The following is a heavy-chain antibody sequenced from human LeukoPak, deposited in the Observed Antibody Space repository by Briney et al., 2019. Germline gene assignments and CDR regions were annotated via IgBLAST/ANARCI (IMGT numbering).Heavy chain of an antibody. D-gene: IGHD5-12*01. V-gene: IGHV3-74*01. CDR1: GFTFSSYC. CDR2: INGDGRST. J-gene: IGHJ5*02. Sequence: GGSLRLSCGASGFTFSSYCMHWVRQAPGKGLVWVSLINGDGRSTYYADSVKGRFTISRDNAKNTLYLQMNSLRAEDTAVYYCARDYCGYSGYDPTGQGTLVTVSS. CDR3: ARDYCGYSGYDP.